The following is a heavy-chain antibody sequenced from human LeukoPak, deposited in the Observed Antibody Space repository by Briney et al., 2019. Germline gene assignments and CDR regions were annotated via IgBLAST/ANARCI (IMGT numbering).Heavy chain of an antibody. CDR1: GGSISSGGYY. Sequence: SETLSLTCTVSGGSISSGGYYWSWIRQHPGKGLEWIRYIYYSGSTYYNPSLKSRVTISVDTSKNQFSLKLSSVTAADTAVYYCARDQGYYYDSSGYNWFDPWGQGTLVTVSS. CDR2: IYYSGST. J-gene: IGHJ5*02. V-gene: IGHV4-31*03. CDR3: ARDQGYYYDSSGYNWFDP. D-gene: IGHD3-22*01.